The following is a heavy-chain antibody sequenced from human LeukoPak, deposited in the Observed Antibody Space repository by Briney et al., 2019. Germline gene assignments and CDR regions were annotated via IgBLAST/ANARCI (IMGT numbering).Heavy chain of an antibody. Sequence: GGSLRLSCAASGFTFSSYAMSWVRQAPGKGLEWVSAISGSGGSTYYADSVKGRFTISRDNAKNSLYLQMNSLRAEDTAVYYCARDMGATRYWGQGTLVTVSS. CDR2: ISGSGGST. CDR3: ARDMGATRY. D-gene: IGHD1-26*01. V-gene: IGHV3-23*01. CDR1: GFTFSSYA. J-gene: IGHJ4*02.